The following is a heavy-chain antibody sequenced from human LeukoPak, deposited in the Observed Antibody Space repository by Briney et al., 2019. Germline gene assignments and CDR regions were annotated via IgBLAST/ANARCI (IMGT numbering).Heavy chain of an antibody. CDR3: ARDDCSSISCYHNWFDP. D-gene: IGHD2-2*01. CDR1: GFTFSSYW. J-gene: IGHJ5*02. V-gene: IGHV3-7*01. Sequence: GGSLRLSCAASGFTFSSYWMSSVRQAPGKGLEWVSNIKQDGSEKYYVDSVKGRFTISRDNAKNSLYLQMNSLRAEDTAVYYCARDDCSSISCYHNWFDPWGQGTLVTVSS. CDR2: IKQDGSEK.